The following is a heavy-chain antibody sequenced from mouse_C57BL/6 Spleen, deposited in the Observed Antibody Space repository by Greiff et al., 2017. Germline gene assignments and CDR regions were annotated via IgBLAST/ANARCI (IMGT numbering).Heavy chain of an antibody. CDR1: GFNIKDDY. CDR3: TTVGRDFDY. CDR2: IDPENGDT. D-gene: IGHD1-1*01. J-gene: IGHJ2*01. V-gene: IGHV14-4*01. Sequence: VHVKQSGAELVRPGASVKLSCTASGFNIKDDYMHWVKQRPEQGLEWIGWIDPENGDTEYASKFQGKATITADTSSNTAYLQLSSLTSEDTAVYYCTTVGRDFDYWGQGTTLTVSS.